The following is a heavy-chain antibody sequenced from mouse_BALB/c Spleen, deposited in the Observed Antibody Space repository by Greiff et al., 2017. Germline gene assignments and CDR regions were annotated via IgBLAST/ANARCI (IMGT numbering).Heavy chain of an antibody. D-gene: IGHD1-1*01. CDR1: GFTFSSYT. J-gene: IGHJ4*01. Sequence: EVKLVESGGGLVKPGGSLKLSCAASGFTFSSYTMSWVRQTPEKRLEWVATISSGGGNTYYPDSVKGRFTISRDNAKNNLYLQMSSLRSEDTALYYCARSLREILDAMDYWGQGTSVTVSS. CDR2: ISSGGGNT. CDR3: ARSLREILDAMDY. V-gene: IGHV5-9*03.